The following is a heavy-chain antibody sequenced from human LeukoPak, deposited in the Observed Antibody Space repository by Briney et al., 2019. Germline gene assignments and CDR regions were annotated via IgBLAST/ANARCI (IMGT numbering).Heavy chain of an antibody. CDR1: GFTFSSCA. Sequence: GGSLRLSCVASGFTFSSCAMSWVRQAPGKGLEWVSAIDVGGGNTYYADSVKGRFTFSRDNFKNTLHLQMDSLRAEDTAVYYCAKADTGGNYFDHWGQGTLVTVSS. D-gene: IGHD1-26*01. CDR3: AKADTGGNYFDH. V-gene: IGHV3-23*01. J-gene: IGHJ4*02. CDR2: IDVGGGNT.